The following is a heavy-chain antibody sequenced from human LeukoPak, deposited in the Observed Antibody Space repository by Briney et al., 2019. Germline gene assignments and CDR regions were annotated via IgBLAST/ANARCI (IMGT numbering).Heavy chain of an antibody. V-gene: IGHV3-73*01. CDR2: IRSKANSYAT. J-gene: IGHJ6*03. CDR3: TRQAGCSSTSCLSDHYYYYYYMDV. Sequence: PGGSLRLSCAASGFTFSGSAMHWVRQASGKGLEWVGRIRSKANSYATAYAASVKGRFTISRDDSKNTAYLQMNSLKTEDTAVYYCTRQAGCSSTSCLSDHYYYYYYMDVWGKGTTVTVSS. CDR1: GFTFSGSA. D-gene: IGHD2-2*01.